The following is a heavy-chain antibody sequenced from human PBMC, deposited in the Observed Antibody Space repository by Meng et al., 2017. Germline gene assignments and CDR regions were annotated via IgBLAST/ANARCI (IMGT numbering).Heavy chain of an antibody. D-gene: IGHD6-19*01. V-gene: IGHV4-4*03. CDR1: GGSVRSSNW. CDR3: ARDRGAVAGTNFDY. J-gene: IGHJ4*02. CDR2: IYHSGST. Sequence: QVHRAHSGPGWRSPQETLSLTCPVAGGSVRSSNWCSWVRQPPGKGLEWIGEIYHSGSTNYNQSLKSRVTISVDKSKNQFSLKLSSVTAADTAVYYCARDRGAVAGTNFDYWGQGTLVTVSS.